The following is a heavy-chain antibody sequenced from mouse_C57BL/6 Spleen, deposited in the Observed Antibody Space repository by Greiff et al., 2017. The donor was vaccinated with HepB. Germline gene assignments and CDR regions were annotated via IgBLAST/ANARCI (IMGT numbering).Heavy chain of an antibody. CDR3: ARENYGSSYNWYFDV. Sequence: VQLKESGPGLVKPSQTVFLTCTVTGISITTGNYRWSWIRQFPGNKLEWIGYIYYSGTITYNPSLTSRTTITRDTPKNPFFLEMNSLTAEDTATYYCARENYGSSYNWYFDVWGTGTTVTVSS. D-gene: IGHD1-1*01. J-gene: IGHJ1*03. V-gene: IGHV3-5*01. CDR1: GISITTGNYR. CDR2: IYYSGTI.